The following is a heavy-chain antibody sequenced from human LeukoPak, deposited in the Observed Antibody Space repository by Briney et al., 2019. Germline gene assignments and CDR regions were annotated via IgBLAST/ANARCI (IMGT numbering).Heavy chain of an antibody. V-gene: IGHV4-61*02. CDR2: IYTSGST. D-gene: IGHD3-22*01. CDR1: GGSISSDSYY. Sequence: SQTLSLTCTVSGGSISSDSYYWSWIRQPAGKGLEWIGRIYTSGSTNYNPSLKSRVTISVDTSKNQFSLKLSSVTAADTAVYYCARGDFYYYDSSGYYPIFDYWGQGTLVTVSS. CDR3: ARGDFYYYDSSGYYPIFDY. J-gene: IGHJ4*02.